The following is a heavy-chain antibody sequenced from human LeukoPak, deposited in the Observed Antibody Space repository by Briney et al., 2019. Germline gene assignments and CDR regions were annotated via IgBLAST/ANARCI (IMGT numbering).Heavy chain of an antibody. Sequence: GGSLRLSCAASGLTLSNYWMSWVRQGPGKGLEWVANIKHDGSEKYYIDSVKGRFTISRDNAKNSVYLQMNRLRAEDTAVYYCARVRREMKRSLGRTTEYSYYYYMDVWGKGTTVTVSS. CDR3: ARVRREMKRSLGRTTEYSYYYYMDV. CDR2: IKHDGSEK. J-gene: IGHJ6*03. V-gene: IGHV3-7*01. CDR1: GLTLSNYW. D-gene: IGHD1/OR15-1a*01.